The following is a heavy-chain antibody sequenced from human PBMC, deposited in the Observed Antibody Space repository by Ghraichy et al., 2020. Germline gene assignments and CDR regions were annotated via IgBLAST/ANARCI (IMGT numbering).Heavy chain of an antibody. CDR2: IFYSGST. J-gene: IGHJ4*02. Sequence: SETLSLTCTVSGASIRTYFWSWIRQPPGKGLEWIGDIFYSGSTNSNPSLKSRITISVDASNNQYSLNLSSVTAADTAVYYCARMGGYKAPLWYCGQGTLGAGSS. CDR3: ARMGGYKAPLWY. V-gene: IGHV4-59*01. D-gene: IGHD3-10*01. CDR1: GASIRTYF.